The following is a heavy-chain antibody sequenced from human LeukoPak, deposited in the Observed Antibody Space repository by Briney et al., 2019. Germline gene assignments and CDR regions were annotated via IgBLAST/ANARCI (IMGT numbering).Heavy chain of an antibody. V-gene: IGHV3-30*02. CDR2: IRYDGSNK. CDR3: AKDYKQDTDDAFDI. Sequence: GGSLRLSCAASGFTFSSYGMHWVRQAPGKGLEWVTFIRYDGSNKYYADSVKGRFTISRDNSKNTLYLQMNSLRAEDTAVYYCAKDYKQDTDDAFDIWGQGTMVTVSS. D-gene: IGHD3-10*01. CDR1: GFTFSSYG. J-gene: IGHJ3*02.